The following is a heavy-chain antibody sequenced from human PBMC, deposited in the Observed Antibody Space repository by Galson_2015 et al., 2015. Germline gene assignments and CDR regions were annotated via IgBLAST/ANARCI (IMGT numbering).Heavy chain of an antibody. Sequence: SLRLSCAASGFTFSSYWMHWVRQAPGKGLVWVSRINSDGSSTSYADSVKGRFTISRDNAKNTLYLQMNSLRAEDTAVYYCARGRYCSSTSCYDGAFDIWGQGTMVTVSS. V-gene: IGHV3-74*01. D-gene: IGHD2-2*01. CDR2: INSDGSST. J-gene: IGHJ3*02. CDR1: GFTFSSYW. CDR3: ARGRYCSSTSCYDGAFDI.